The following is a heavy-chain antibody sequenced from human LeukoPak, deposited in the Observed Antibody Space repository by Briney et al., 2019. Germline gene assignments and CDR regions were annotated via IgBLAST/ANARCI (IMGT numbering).Heavy chain of an antibody. J-gene: IGHJ6*02. CDR2: ISVDNGNT. CDR1: GYIFTSYA. V-gene: IGHV1-18*01. D-gene: IGHD3-22*01. CDR3: AILIVHGMDV. Sequence: GASVKVSCKASGYIFTSYAISWVRQAPGQGLEWMGWISVDNGNTNYTQKFQGRVTMTRNTSISTAYMELSSLRSEDTAVYYCAILIVHGMDVWGQGTTVTVSS.